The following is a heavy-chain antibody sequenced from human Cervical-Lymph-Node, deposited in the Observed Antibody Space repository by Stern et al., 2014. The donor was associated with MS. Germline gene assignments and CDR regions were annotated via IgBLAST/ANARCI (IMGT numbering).Heavy chain of an antibody. CDR1: GFTFSDHY. CDR2: ARNKANGYTN. J-gene: IGHJ6*02. V-gene: IGHV3-72*01. D-gene: IGHD3-10*01. Sequence: EVQLVESGGGLVQPGGSLRLSCVASGFTFSDHYMDWVRQAPGKGLEWVGRARNKANGYTNEYAASVKGRFSISRDDSKNSLYLHMNSLMIEDTAVYYCATLFYGEGSRDDVPWGQGTTVTVSS. CDR3: ATLFYGEGSRDDVP.